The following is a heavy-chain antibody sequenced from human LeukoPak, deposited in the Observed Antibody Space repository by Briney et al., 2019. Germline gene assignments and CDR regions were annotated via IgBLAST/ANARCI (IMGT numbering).Heavy chain of an antibody. CDR3: ARDFTIVVVGPYYYYYYGMDV. CDR2: ISYDGSNK. V-gene: IGHV3-30*04. D-gene: IGHD3-22*01. CDR1: GFTFSSYA. Sequence: GGSLRLSCAASGFTFSSYAMHWVRQAPGKGLEGVAVISYDGSNKYYADSVKGRFTISRDNSKNTLYLQMNSLRAEDTAVYYCARDFTIVVVGPYYYYYYGMDVWGQGTTVTVPS. J-gene: IGHJ6*02.